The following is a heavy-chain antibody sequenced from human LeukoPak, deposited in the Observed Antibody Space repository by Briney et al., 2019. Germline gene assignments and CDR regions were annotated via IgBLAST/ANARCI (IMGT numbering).Heavy chain of an antibody. J-gene: IGHJ3*02. CDR3: ARDMGPSVVPAAIREDAFDI. CDR2: ISGSGGST. D-gene: IGHD2-2*02. Sequence: PGGSLRLSCAASGFTFSSYAMSWVRQAPGKGLEWVSAISGSGGSTYYADSVKGRFTISRDNSKNTLYLQMGSLRAEDMAVYYCARDMGPSVVPAAIREDAFDIWGQGTMVTVSS. CDR1: GFTFSSYA. V-gene: IGHV3-23*01.